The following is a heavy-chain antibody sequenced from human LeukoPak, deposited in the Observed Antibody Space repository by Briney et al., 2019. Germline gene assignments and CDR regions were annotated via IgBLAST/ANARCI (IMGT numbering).Heavy chain of an antibody. CDR1: GFTFSSYA. CDR3: AKAITMIVVVRHYFDY. V-gene: IGHV3-30*04. CDR2: ISYDGSNK. Sequence: GGSLRLSCAASGFTFSSYAMHWVRQAPGKGLEWVAVISYDGSNKYYADSVKSRFTISRDNSKNTLYLQMNSLRAEDTAVYYCAKAITMIVVVRHYFDYWGQGTLVTVSS. D-gene: IGHD3-22*01. J-gene: IGHJ4*02.